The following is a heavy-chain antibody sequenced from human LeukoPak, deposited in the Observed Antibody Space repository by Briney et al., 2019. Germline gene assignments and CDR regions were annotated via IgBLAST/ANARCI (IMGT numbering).Heavy chain of an antibody. V-gene: IGHV4-30-4*01. J-gene: IGHJ4*02. CDR1: GGSISSGDYY. D-gene: IGHD4-17*01. CDR2: IYYSGST. Sequence: SETLSLTCTVSGGSISSGDYYWGWIRQPPGKGLEWIGYIYYSGSTYYNPSLKSRVTISVDTSKNQFSLKLSSVTAADTAVYYCARVIGDYSYYFDYWGQGTLVTVSS. CDR3: ARVIGDYSYYFDY.